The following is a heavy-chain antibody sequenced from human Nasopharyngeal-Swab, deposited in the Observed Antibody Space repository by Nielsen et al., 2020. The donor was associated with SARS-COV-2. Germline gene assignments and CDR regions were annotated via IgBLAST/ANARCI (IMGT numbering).Heavy chain of an antibody. CDR1: GFTFSDYY. CDR2: ISSSGSTI. CDR3: ASDYCSSTSCYFGAGYYYMDV. Sequence: GGSLRLSCAASGFTFSDYYMSWIRQAPGKGLEWVSYISSSGSTIYYADSVKGRFTISRDNAKNSLYLQMNSLRAEDTAVYYCASDYCSSTSCYFGAGYYYMDVWGKGTTVTVSS. J-gene: IGHJ6*03. D-gene: IGHD2-2*01. V-gene: IGHV3-11*04.